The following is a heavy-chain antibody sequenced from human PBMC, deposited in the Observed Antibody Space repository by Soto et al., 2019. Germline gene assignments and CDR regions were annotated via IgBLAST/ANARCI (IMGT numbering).Heavy chain of an antibody. V-gene: IGHV1-46*01. CDR1: GYTFTSYY. CDR2: INPSGGST. J-gene: IGHJ3*02. D-gene: IGHD1-26*01. CDR3: ARDLGGGSYRSHDAFDI. Sequence: ASVKVSCKAAGYTFTSYYMHWVRQAPGQGLEWMGIINPSGGSTSYAQKFQGRVTMTRDTSTSTVYMELSSLRSEDTAVYYCARDLGGGSYRSHDAFDIWVQGTMVTVSS.